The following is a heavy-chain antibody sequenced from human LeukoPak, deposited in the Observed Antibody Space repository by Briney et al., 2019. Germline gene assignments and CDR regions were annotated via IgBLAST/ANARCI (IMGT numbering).Heavy chain of an antibody. J-gene: IGHJ4*02. CDR1: GGSFSDYY. V-gene: IGHV4-34*01. CDR2: INHSGNT. Sequence: PSETLSLTCAVYGGSFSDYYWSWIRQPPGMGLEWIGEINHSGNTNYNPSLKSRATISVDTSKNQFSLKLTSLTAADTAVYYCARTHYYGSGSSIDYWGQGSLATVSS. D-gene: IGHD3-10*01. CDR3: ARTHYYGSGSSIDY.